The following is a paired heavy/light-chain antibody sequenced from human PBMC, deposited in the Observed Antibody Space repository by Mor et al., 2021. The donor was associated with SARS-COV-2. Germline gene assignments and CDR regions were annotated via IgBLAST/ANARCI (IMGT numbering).Light chain of an antibody. CDR3: QHYGTSPRVT. CDR1: QSVSDTY. CDR2: GTS. V-gene: IGKV3-20*01. J-gene: IGKJ2*01. Sequence: EIVLTQSPGTLSLSPGERATLSCRASQSVSDTYLSWHQQKPGQAPRLLIYGTSDRATGIPDRFSGSGSGTHFTLTISRLEPEDFAVYFCQHYGTSPRVTFGQGTRLEIK.
Heavy chain of an antibody. D-gene: IGHD3-10*01. CDR1: GGSFSGYF. V-gene: IGHV4-34*01. Sequence: QVQLQQWGAGLLKPSETLSLTCAVYGGSFSGYFWNWIRQSPGKGLEWIGEINHSGNTNYNPSLKSRVTISVDTSKNQFSLKLSSVTAADTAIYYCLRGVKGPPRGTSFFELLETYYYYMDVWSKGTTVTVSS. CDR2: INHSGNT. CDR3: LRGVKGPPRGTSFFELLETYYYYMDV. J-gene: IGHJ6*03.